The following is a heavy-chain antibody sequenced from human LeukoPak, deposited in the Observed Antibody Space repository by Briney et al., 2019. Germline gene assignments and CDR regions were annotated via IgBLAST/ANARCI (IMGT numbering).Heavy chain of an antibody. J-gene: IGHJ3*02. D-gene: IGHD2-2*01. Sequence: TGGSLRLSCAASGFTFDDYGMSWVRHAPGKWLEWVSGINWNGGSTGYADSVKGRFTISRDNAKNSLYLQMNSLRAEDTALYYCANTVVVPAAMGYDFWSGLYAFDIWGQGTMVTVSS. CDR3: ANTVVVPAAMGYDFWSGLYAFDI. CDR1: GFTFDDYG. CDR2: INWNGGST. V-gene: IGHV3-20*04.